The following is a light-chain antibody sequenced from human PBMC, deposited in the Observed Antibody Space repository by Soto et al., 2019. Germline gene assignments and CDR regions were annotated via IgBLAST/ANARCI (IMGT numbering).Light chain of an antibody. CDR3: QQYGDSRT. Sequence: EILVTQSPGTLSLSPWERATLSCRASQSVNSSYLAWYQQKPGQAPKHLLYGASSRATGIPDRFSGSGTGTDFTLTISRLETEDFAVYYCQQYGDSRTFGQGTKVEIK. V-gene: IGKV3-20*01. J-gene: IGKJ1*01. CDR2: GAS. CDR1: QSVNSSY.